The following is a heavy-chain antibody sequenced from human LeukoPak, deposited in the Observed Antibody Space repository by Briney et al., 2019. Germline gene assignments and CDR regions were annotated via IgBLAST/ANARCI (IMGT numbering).Heavy chain of an antibody. CDR1: GFTFSSYW. CDR2: IKGDGSEK. Sequence: GGSLRLSCAASGFTFSSYWMSWVRQAPGKGLEWVANIKGDGSEKYYVDSVKGRFTISRDNAKNSLYLQMNSLRAEDTAVYYCASSGQTYSSSSRYCSGGSCLDYWGQGTLVTVSS. CDR3: ASSGQTYSSSSRYCSGGSCLDY. J-gene: IGHJ4*02. V-gene: IGHV3-7*01. D-gene: IGHD2-15*01.